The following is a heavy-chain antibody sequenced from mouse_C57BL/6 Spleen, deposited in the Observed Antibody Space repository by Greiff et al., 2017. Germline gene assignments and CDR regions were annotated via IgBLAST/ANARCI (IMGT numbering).Heavy chain of an antibody. J-gene: IGHJ3*01. D-gene: IGHD2-2*01. Sequence: EVMLVESGGGLVKPGGSLKLSCAASGFTFSSYAMSWVRQTPEKRLEWVATISDGGSYTYNPDNVKGRFTISRDNAKNNLYLQMSHLKSEDTAMYYCARSSGGYDWAYWGQGTLVTVSA. CDR3: ARSSGGYDWAY. CDR2: ISDGGSYT. CDR1: GFTFSSYA. V-gene: IGHV5-4*03.